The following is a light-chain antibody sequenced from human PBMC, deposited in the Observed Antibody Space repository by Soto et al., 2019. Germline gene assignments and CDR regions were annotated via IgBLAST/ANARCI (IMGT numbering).Light chain of an antibody. CDR3: QQYGRSPMFT. CDR2: VAS. CDR1: QSVSSDY. Sequence: IVLTQSPGTLSLSPGDRATLSCRARQSVSSDYLAWYQQKPGQAPRLLIYVASRGAAGIPDRFSGSESGTDFTLTISRLEPEDFAVYFCQQYGRSPMFTFGQGTKLEVK. J-gene: IGKJ2*01. V-gene: IGKV3-20*01.